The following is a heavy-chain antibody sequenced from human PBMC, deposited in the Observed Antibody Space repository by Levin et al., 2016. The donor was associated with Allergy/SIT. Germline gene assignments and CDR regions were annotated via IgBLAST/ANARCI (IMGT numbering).Heavy chain of an antibody. CDR3: ARLVGSAWRQMES. CDR2: TYNRGSS. CDR1: GASITSYY. Sequence: SETLSLTCIVSGASITSYYWSWIRQPPGKGLEWIGYTYNRGSSHYNPSLKSRVTISLDTSTNQFSLKLNSVTAADTAVYYCARLVGSAWRQMESWGQGTLVTVSS. V-gene: IGHV4-59*01. J-gene: IGHJ1*01. D-gene: IGHD6-19*01.